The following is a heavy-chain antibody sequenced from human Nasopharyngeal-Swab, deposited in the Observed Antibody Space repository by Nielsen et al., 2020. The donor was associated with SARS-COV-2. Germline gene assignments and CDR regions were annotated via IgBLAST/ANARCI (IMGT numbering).Heavy chain of an antibody. CDR3: ARDSGWSGYYLGYFDY. D-gene: IGHD3-3*01. V-gene: IGHV4-31*03. CDR2: IYYSGRT. J-gene: IGHJ4*02. CDR1: GGSISSGDYY. Sequence: SETLSLTCTVSGGSISSGDYYWSWIRQHPGKGLEWIVDIYYSGRTYYNPSLKSRVTISVDTSKNQFSLKLSSVTAADTAVYYCARDSGWSGYYLGYFDYWGQGTLVTVSS.